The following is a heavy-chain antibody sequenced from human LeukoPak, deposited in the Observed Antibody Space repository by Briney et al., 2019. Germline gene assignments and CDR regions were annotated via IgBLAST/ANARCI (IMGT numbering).Heavy chain of an antibody. Sequence: GESLKISCKISGYKLTNNWIGWVRQMPGKGLKWMGIIYPGDSDARYSPSFQGQVTISADKSISTAYLQWSSLKASDTAMYYCARRRDLYSGSYYTFDYWGQGTLVTVSS. CDR3: ARRRDLYSGSYYTFDY. J-gene: IGHJ4*02. CDR1: GYKLTNNW. D-gene: IGHD1-26*01. V-gene: IGHV5-51*01. CDR2: IYPGDSDA.